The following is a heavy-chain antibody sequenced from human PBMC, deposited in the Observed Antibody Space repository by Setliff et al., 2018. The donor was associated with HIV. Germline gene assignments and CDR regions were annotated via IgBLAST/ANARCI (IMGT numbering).Heavy chain of an antibody. J-gene: IGHJ4*02. Sequence: GASVKVSCKASGYTFTDYYMHWVQQAPGKGLEWMGRVDPEDGETIYAQKFQGRVTMTRDTSTSTVYMELSSLRSEDTAVYYCARDRVAGNIDYWGRGTLVTVSS. V-gene: IGHV1-69-2*01. CDR1: GYTFTDYY. D-gene: IGHD6-19*01. CDR3: ARDRVAGNIDY. CDR2: VDPEDGET.